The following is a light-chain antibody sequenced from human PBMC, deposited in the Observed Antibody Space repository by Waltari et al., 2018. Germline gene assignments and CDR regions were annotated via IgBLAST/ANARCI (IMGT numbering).Light chain of an antibody. J-gene: IGLJ2*01. CDR2: DVN. CDR1: SRDSDVDTYNH. Sequence: QSALTQPASVSGSPGQSITISCIGVSRDSDVDTYNHVSWFQQHPGKAPKLVIYDVNNRPSGVSDRFSGSRSGNTASLTISRLQSEDEADYYCTSYTDNSVIFGGGTKLTVL. CDR3: TSYTDNSVI. V-gene: IGLV2-14*03.